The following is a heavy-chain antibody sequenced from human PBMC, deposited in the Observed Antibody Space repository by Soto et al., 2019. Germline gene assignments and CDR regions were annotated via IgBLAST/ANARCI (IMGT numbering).Heavy chain of an antibody. D-gene: IGHD3-9*01. CDR2: IYYSGNT. CDR3: ASGYYDILTGRDTKYYFDY. CDR1: GGSIINGDYY. Sequence: SETLSLTCTVSGGSIINGDYYWTWIRQPPGKGLEWIGYIYYSGNTYYNPSLKSRVMISVDTSKNQFSLNLSSVTAADTVVYYCASGYYDILTGRDTKYYFDYWGQGALVTVSS. J-gene: IGHJ4*02. V-gene: IGHV4-30-4*01.